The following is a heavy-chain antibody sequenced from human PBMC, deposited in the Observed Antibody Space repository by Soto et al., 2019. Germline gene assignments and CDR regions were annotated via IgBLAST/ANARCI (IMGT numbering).Heavy chain of an antibody. CDR2: ISGTSAST. Sequence: EVQLLQSGGXLVQPGGSLRLSCAVSGLTFSDYPMDWVRQAPGKGLEWIPRISGTSASTYYADSVKGRFTISRDNSNNTLYLEMSSLRGEDSAVYYCAKPQSGSYYAAFDVWGQGTRVTVSS. D-gene: IGHD1-26*01. CDR1: GLTFSDYP. J-gene: IGHJ3*01. CDR3: AKPQSGSYYAAFDV. V-gene: IGHV3-23*01.